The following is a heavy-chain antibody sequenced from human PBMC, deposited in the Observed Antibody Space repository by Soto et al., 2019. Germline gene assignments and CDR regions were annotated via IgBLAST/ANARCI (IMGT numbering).Heavy chain of an antibody. V-gene: IGHV3-7*01. CDR1: GFTFSSYW. CDR2: IKQDGSEK. J-gene: IGHJ4*02. CDR3: ARDCVLVGATTLFDY. D-gene: IGHD1-26*01. Sequence: GGSLRLSCAASGFTFSSYWMSWVRQAPGKGLEWVANIKQDGSEKYYVDSVKGRFTISRENAKNSLYLQMNSLRAEDTAVYYCARDCVLVGATTLFDYWGQGTLVTVSS.